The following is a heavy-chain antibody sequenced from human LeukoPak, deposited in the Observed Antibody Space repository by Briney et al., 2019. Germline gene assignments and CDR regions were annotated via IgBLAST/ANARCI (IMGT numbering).Heavy chain of an antibody. V-gene: IGHV3-73*01. Sequence: GRSLRLSCAASGFTFSGSAMHWVRQASGKGLEWVGRIRSKANSYATAYAASVKGRFTISRDDSKNTAYLQMNSLKTEDTAVYYCTSPDWNEDYWGQGTLVTVSS. D-gene: IGHD1-1*01. J-gene: IGHJ4*02. CDR2: IRSKANSYAT. CDR1: GFTFSGSA. CDR3: TSPDWNEDY.